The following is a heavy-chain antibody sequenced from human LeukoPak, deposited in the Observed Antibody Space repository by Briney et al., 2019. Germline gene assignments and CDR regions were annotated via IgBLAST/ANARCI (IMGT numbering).Heavy chain of an antibody. D-gene: IGHD4-17*01. CDR3: ARDALPVDYGDYDYFDY. Sequence: GGSLRLSCAASGFTFSSYWMSWVRQAPGKGLEWVANIKQDGSEKYYVDSVKGRFTISRDNAKNSLYLQMNSLRAEDTAVYYCARDALPVDYGDYDYFDYWGQGTLVTVSS. V-gene: IGHV3-7*01. J-gene: IGHJ4*02. CDR2: IKQDGSEK. CDR1: GFTFSSYW.